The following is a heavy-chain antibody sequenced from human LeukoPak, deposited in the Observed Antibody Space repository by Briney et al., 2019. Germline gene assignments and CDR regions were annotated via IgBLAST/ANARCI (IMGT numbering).Heavy chain of an antibody. V-gene: IGHV4-39*01. CDR1: GGSISSSSYY. CDR3: AKVGIQQQLAFDY. Sequence: PSETLSLTCTVSGGSISSSSYYWGWIRQPPGKGLEWIGSIYYSGSTYYNPSLKSRVTISVDTSKNQFSLKLSSVTAADTAVYYCAKVGIQQQLAFDYWGQGTLVTVSS. J-gene: IGHJ4*02. CDR2: IYYSGST. D-gene: IGHD6-13*01.